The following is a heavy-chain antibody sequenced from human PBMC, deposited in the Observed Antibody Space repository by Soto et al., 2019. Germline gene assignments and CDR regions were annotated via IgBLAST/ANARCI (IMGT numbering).Heavy chain of an antibody. CDR3: ARDPEAGLGYFDH. CDR1: GFTFSSYA. Sequence: GGSLGLSCAASGFTFSSYAMHWVRQAPGKGLEWVAVISYDGSNKYYADSVKGRFTISRDNSKNTLYLQMNSLRAEDTAVYYCARDPEAGLGYFDHWGQGTLVTVSS. V-gene: IGHV3-30-3*01. CDR2: ISYDGSNK. J-gene: IGHJ4*02. D-gene: IGHD2-21*01.